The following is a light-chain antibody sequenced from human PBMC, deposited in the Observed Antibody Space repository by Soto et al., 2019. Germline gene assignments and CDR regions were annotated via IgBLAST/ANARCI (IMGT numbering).Light chain of an antibody. Sequence: EIVMTQSPXXXXVSPXXXXXXXXTXXXXXXXNVAWFQQRPGQAPRLLIYRASTRATGTPARFSGSGSGTEFTLTITSLQSEDFALYYCQQYHNLWTFGQGTEVEIK. CDR3: QQYHNLWT. J-gene: IGKJ1*01. CDR1: XXXXXN. V-gene: IGKV3-15*01. CDR2: RAS.